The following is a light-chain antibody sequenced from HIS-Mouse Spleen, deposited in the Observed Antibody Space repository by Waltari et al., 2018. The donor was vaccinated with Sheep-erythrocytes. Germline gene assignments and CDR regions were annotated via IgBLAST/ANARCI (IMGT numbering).Light chain of an antibody. J-gene: IGKJ4*01. CDR2: AAS. CDR3: QQSYSTPPLT. Sequence: DIQMTQSPSSLSASVGDRVTITCRASQSISSYLNWYQQKPGKAPKLLIYAASSLQSGGPSSFSGSGSWTDFSLTISSLQPEDFATYYCQQSYSTPPLTFGGGTKVEIK. CDR1: QSISSY. V-gene: IGKV1-39*01.